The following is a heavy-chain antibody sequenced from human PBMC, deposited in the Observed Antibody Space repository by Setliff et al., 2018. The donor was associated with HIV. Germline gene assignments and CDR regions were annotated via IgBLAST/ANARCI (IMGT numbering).Heavy chain of an antibody. CDR3: AKDNLYGGNSAVFDY. D-gene: IGHD4-17*01. V-gene: IGHV3-30*18. Sequence: GGSLRLSCATSGFSFSSYGMHWVRQAPGKGLEWVAVISNDGSNKYYADSVKGRFTISRDNSKNTLYLQMNSLRTEDTAVYYCAKDNLYGGNSAVFDYWGQGTLVTVSS. CDR2: ISNDGSNK. CDR1: GFSFSSYG. J-gene: IGHJ4*02.